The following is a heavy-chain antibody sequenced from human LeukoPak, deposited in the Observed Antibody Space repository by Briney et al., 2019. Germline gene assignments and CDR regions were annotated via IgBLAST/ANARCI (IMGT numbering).Heavy chain of an antibody. J-gene: IGHJ5*02. D-gene: IGHD2-2*01. V-gene: IGHV4-30-4*01. CDR2: IYYSGST. CDR1: GGSISSGDYY. CDR3: ARQFVVGWFDP. Sequence: KPSETLSLTCTVSGGSISSGDYYWSWIRQPPGKGLEWIGYIYYSGSTYYNPSLKSRVTISVDTSKNQLSLKLSSVTAADTAVYYCARQFVVGWFDPWGQGTLVTVSS.